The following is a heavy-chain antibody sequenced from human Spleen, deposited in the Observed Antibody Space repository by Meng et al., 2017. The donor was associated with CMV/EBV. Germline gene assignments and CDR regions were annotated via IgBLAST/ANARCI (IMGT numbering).Heavy chain of an antibody. CDR3: ARDEQQLYDY. J-gene: IGHJ4*02. CDR2: IRYDGSNK. D-gene: IGHD6-13*01. V-gene: IGHV3-30*02. CDR1: GFTFSSYG. Sequence: GGSLRLSCAASGFTFSSYGMHWVRQAPGKGLEWVAFIRYDGSNKYYADSVKGRFTISRDNSKNTLYLQMNSLRAEDTAVYYCARDEQQLYDYWGQGTLVTVSS.